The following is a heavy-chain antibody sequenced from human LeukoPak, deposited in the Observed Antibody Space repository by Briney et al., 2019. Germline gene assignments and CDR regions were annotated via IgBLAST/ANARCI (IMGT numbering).Heavy chain of an antibody. V-gene: IGHV3-23*01. CDR1: GFTFSRYA. D-gene: IGHD5-12*01. CDR2: ISGSGGST. CDR3: AKYQEWLRFYYFGY. Sequence: GGSLRLSCAASGFTFSRYAMSWVPQAPGQGLECVSAISGSGGSTYYADSVKGRFTIYRDNSKNTLYLQMNSLRAEDTAVYYCAKYQEWLRFYYFGYCGQGTLVTVSS. J-gene: IGHJ4*02.